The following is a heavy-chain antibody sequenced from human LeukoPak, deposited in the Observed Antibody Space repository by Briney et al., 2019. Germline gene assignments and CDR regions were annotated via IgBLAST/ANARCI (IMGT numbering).Heavy chain of an antibody. V-gene: IGHV1-18*01. J-gene: IGHJ6*03. CDR1: GYTFTSYG. CDR2: ISAYNGNT. D-gene: IGHD6-13*01. Sequence: ASVKVSCKASGYTFTSYGISWVRQAPGQGLEWMGWISAYNGNTNYAQKLQGRVTMTTDTSTSTAYMELRSLRSDDTAVYYCARALYSSGWYSKNYYYYMDVWGKGTTVTVSS. CDR3: ARALYSSGWYSKNYYYYMDV.